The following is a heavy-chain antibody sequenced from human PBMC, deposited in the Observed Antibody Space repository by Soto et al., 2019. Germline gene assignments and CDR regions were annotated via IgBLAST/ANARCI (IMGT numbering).Heavy chain of an antibody. CDR1: GFTFSSYS. J-gene: IGHJ6*03. CDR2: ISSSSSTI. V-gene: IGHV3-48*01. CDR3: ARRVGGSGSYWDNYYYYMDV. Sequence: GGSLRLSCAASGFTFSSYSMNWVRQAPGKGLEWVSYISSSSSTIYYADSVKGRFTISRDNAKNSLYLQMNSLRAEDTAVYYCARRVGGSGSYWDNYYYYMDVWGKGTTVTVSS. D-gene: IGHD3-10*01.